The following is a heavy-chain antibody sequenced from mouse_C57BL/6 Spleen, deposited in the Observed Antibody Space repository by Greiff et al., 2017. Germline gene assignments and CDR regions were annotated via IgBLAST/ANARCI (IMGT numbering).Heavy chain of an antibody. J-gene: IGHJ4*01. V-gene: IGHV3-1*01. CDR3: ARAYYGSSYGAMDY. CDR2: ISYSGST. Sequence: EVQLKESGPGMVKPSQSLSLTCTVTGYSITSGYDWHWIRHFPGNKLEWMGYISYSGSTNYNPSLKSRISITHDTSKNHFFLKLNSVTTEDTATYYCARAYYGSSYGAMDYWGQGTSVTVSS. CDR1: GYSITSGYD. D-gene: IGHD1-1*01.